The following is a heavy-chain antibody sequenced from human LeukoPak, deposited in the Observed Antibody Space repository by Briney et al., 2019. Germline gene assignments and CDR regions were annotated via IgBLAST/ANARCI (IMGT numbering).Heavy chain of an antibody. D-gene: IGHD3-10*01. J-gene: IGHJ4*02. CDR3: ATRQPVTYYYGSGSFLTHFDY. CDR1: GYTLTELS. Sequence: PGASVKVSCKVSGYTLTELSMHWVRQAPGKGLEWMGGFDPKDGETIYAQKFQGRVTMTEDTSTNTAYMELSSLRSEDTAVYYCATRQPVTYYYGSGSFLTHFDYWGQGTLVTVSS. CDR2: FDPKDGET. V-gene: IGHV1-24*01.